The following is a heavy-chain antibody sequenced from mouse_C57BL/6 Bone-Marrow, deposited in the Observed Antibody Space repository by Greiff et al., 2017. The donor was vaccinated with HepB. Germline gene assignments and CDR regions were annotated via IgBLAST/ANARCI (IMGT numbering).Heavy chain of an antibody. CDR2: ISNLAYSI. J-gene: IGHJ2*01. D-gene: IGHD2-3*01. V-gene: IGHV5-15*04. CDR3: ARRGYSDFDY. CDR1: GFTFSDYG. Sequence: DVMLVESGGGLVQPGGSLKLSCAASGFTFSDYGMAWVRQAPRKGPAWVAFISNLAYSIYYADTVTGRFTISRENAKNTLYLEMSSLRSEDTAMYYCARRGYSDFDYWGQGTTLTVSS.